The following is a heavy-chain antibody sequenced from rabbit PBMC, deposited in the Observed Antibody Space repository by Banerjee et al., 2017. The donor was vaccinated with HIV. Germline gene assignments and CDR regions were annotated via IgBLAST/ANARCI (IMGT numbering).Heavy chain of an antibody. CDR3: ASDEQASGGYVFNL. Sequence: QEQLKESGGGLVKPGASLTLTCKASGFSFSSGYYMCWVRQAPGKGLEWIGCIGTGSGSTWYASWAKGRFTISKTSSTTVTLQMTSLTAADTATYFCASDEQASGGYVFNLWGQGTLVTVS. D-gene: IGHD1-1*01. CDR1: GFSFSSGYY. CDR2: IGTGSGST. V-gene: IGHV1S45*01. J-gene: IGHJ4*01.